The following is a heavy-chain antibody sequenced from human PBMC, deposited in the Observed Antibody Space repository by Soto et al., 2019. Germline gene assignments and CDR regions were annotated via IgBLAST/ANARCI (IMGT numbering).Heavy chain of an antibody. D-gene: IGHD6-13*01. CDR3: VRRHVSATGIDWFDP. CDR1: GYSFTSYG. Sequence: QVQLVQSGTEVKKPGASVKVSCKASGYSFTSYGIHWVRQAPGQRLEWMGWSNAANGDTIYSPTFQGRVTITRDTSASTAYMELSSLRFEDTAVYYCVRRHVSATGIDWFDPWGQGTLVTVSS. J-gene: IGHJ5*02. V-gene: IGHV1-3*01. CDR2: SNAANGDT.